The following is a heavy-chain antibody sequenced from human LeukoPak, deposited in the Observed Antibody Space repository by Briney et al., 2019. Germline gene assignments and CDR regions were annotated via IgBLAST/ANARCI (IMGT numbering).Heavy chain of an antibody. D-gene: IGHD5-18*01. CDR3: ATPVMGYSYGGY. Sequence: PGGSLRLSCAASEFSFSSYPMHWVRQAPGKGLEWVSVVYSGGSTYYADSVKGRFTISRDNSKNTLYLQMNSLRAEDTAVYYCATPVMGYSYGGYWGQGTLVTVSS. V-gene: IGHV3-53*01. CDR2: VYSGGST. J-gene: IGHJ4*02. CDR1: EFSFSSYP.